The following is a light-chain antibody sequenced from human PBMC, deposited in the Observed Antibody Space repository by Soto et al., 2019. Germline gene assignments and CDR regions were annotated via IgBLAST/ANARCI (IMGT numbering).Light chain of an antibody. V-gene: IGKV3-20*01. Sequence: DIGLTPSPGTLSLSPGESATLSCWARRNVLSNYLALHQQKPGQAPRLLIYGASTRATGIPDRFGGSGSGTDFTLTISRLEPEDFAVYYCQQYRFLPRTFGQGTKVDI. J-gene: IGKJ1*01. CDR3: QQYRFLPRT. CDR2: GAS. CDR1: RNVLSNY.